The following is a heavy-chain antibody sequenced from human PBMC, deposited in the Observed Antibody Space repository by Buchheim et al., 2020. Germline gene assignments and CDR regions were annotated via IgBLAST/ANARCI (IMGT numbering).Heavy chain of an antibody. CDR3: AKALFEGGVVGATAFDY. J-gene: IGHJ4*02. CDR2: ISGSGGST. D-gene: IGHD1-26*01. Sequence: EVQLLESGGGLVQPGGSLRLSCADSGFTFSSYAMSWVRQAPGKGLEWVSAISGSGGSTYYADSVKGRFTISRDNSKIPRYLQMNSLRAEDTAVYYCAKALFEGGVVGATAFDYWGQGTL. V-gene: IGHV3-23*01. CDR1: GFTFSSYA.